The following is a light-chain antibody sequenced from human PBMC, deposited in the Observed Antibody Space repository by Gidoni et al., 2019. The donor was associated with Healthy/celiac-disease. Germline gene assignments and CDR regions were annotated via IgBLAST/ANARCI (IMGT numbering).Light chain of an antibody. J-gene: IGLJ2*01. CDR1: KLGEKY. Sequence: SYEMTQQPSVSVSPGQTASITCSGDKLGEKYACWYQQKPGQSPVLVIYQDSKRPSGIPERFSGSNSGNTATLTISGTQAMDEADYYCQAWDSSTHVVFGGGTKLTVL. V-gene: IGLV3-1*01. CDR3: QAWDSSTHVV. CDR2: QDS.